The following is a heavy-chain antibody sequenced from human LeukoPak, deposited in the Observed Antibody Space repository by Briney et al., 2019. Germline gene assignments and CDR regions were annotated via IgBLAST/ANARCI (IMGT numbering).Heavy chain of an antibody. D-gene: IGHD1-26*01. CDR3: ARGVSLVRGNWFDP. V-gene: IGHV4-34*01. Sequence: SETLSLTCAVYGGSFSGYHWSWIRQPPGKGLEWIGEINYSGSTTNYNPSLKSRVTISVDTSKNQLSLKLSSVTAADTAVYYCARGVSLVRGNWFDPWGQGTLVTVSS. J-gene: IGHJ5*02. CDR2: INYSGSTT. CDR1: GGSFSGYH.